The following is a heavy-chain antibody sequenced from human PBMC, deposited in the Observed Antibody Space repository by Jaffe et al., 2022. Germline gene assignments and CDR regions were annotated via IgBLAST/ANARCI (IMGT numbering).Heavy chain of an antibody. CDR3: ARGHYYGSGSYWFDP. D-gene: IGHD3-10*01. CDR1: GFTFDDYG. CDR2: INWNGGST. V-gene: IGHV3-20*01. Sequence: EVQLVESGGGVVRPGGSLRLSCAASGFTFDDYGMSWVRQAPGKGLEWVSGINWNGGSTGYADSVKGRFTISRDNAKNSLYLQMNSLRAEDTALYHCARGHYYGSGSYWFDPWGQGTLVTVSS. J-gene: IGHJ5*02.